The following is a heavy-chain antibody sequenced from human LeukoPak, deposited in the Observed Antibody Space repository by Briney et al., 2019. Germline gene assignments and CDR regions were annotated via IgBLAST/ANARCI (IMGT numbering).Heavy chain of an antibody. CDR2: IKRDGSEK. J-gene: IGHJ4*02. V-gene: IGHV3-7*01. CDR1: GFTFSSYW. CDR3: ARLDGYMGSVSH. Sequence: PGGSLRLSCADSGFTFSSYWMSWVRQAPGKGLEWVANIKRDGSEKYYVDSVKGRFTISRDNAKKSLYLQMNSLRAEDTAVYYCARLDGYMGSVSHWGQGTLVTVSS. D-gene: IGHD5-24*01.